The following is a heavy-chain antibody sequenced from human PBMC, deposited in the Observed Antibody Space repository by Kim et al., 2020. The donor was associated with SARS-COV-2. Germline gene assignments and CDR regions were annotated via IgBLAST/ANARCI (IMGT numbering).Heavy chain of an antibody. V-gene: IGHV3-48*03. CDR2: ISSSGSTI. CDR1: GFTFSSYE. Sequence: GGSLRLSCAASGFTFSSYEMNWVRQAPGKGLEWVSYISSSGSTIYYADSVKGRFTISRDNAKNSLYLQMNSLRAEDTAVYYCARDGRKRWLQFGRGYFDYWGQGTLVTVSS. CDR3: ARDGRKRWLQFGRGYFDY. J-gene: IGHJ4*02. D-gene: IGHD5-12*01.